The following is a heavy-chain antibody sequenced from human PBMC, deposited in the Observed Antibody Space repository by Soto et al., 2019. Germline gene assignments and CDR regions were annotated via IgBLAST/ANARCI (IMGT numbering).Heavy chain of an antibody. Sequence: GGSLRLSCAASGFTFSDYYMSWIRQAPGKGLEWVSYISSSSSYTNYADSVKGRFTISRDNAKNSLYLQMNSLRAEDTAVYYCARGPPYSSSWYGGGYYYYYGMDVWGQGTTVTVSS. V-gene: IGHV3-11*06. J-gene: IGHJ6*02. CDR2: ISSSSSYT. CDR1: GFTFSDYY. D-gene: IGHD6-13*01. CDR3: ARGPPYSSSWYGGGYYYYYGMDV.